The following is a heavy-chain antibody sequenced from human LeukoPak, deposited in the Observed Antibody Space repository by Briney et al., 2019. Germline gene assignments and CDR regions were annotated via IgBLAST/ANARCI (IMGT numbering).Heavy chain of an antibody. D-gene: IGHD3-16*02. J-gene: IGHJ3*02. CDR3: ARAKDNYRGNDAFDI. CDR1: GGSISSGDYY. Sequence: SETLSLTCTVSGGSISSGDYYWSWIRQPPGKGLEWIGYIYYSGSTYYDPSLKSRVTISVDTSKNQFSLKLSSVSAADTAVYYCARAKDNYRGNDAFDIWGQGTMVTVSS. CDR2: IYYSGST. V-gene: IGHV4-30-4*08.